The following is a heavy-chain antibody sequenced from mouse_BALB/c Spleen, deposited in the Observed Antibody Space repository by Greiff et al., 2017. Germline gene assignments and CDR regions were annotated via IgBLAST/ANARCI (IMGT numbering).Heavy chain of an antibody. CDR1: GFTFSDYY. V-gene: IGHV5-4*02. Sequence: DVKLVESGGGLVKPGGSLKLSCAASGFTFSDYYMYWVRQTPEKRLEWVATISDGGSYTYYPDSVKGRFTISRDNAKNNLYLQMSSLKSEDTAMYYCARDREYAPFAYWGQGTLVTVSA. CDR3: ARDREYAPFAY. J-gene: IGHJ3*01. D-gene: IGHD3-3*01. CDR2: ISDGGSYT.